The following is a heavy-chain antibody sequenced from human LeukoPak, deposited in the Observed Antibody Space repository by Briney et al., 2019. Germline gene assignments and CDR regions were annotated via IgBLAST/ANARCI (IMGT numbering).Heavy chain of an antibody. Sequence: SETLSLTCTVSAGSVTNGDYYWSWLRQPPGKGLEWIGYIYYSGSTNYNPSLKSRVTISVDTSKNQFSLKLSSVTAADTAVYYCARGSDYYYDSSGYNLDYWGQGTLVTVSS. V-gene: IGHV4-61*08. CDR1: AGSVTNGDYY. D-gene: IGHD3-22*01. CDR2: IYYSGST. J-gene: IGHJ4*02. CDR3: ARGSDYYYDSSGYNLDY.